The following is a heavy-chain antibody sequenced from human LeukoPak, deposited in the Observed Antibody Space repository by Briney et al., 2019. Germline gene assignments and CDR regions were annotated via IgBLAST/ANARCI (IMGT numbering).Heavy chain of an antibody. CDR3: ARTYYYGSGSPEKGFDY. CDR1: GYTFTSYG. J-gene: IGHJ4*02. Sequence: GASVKVSCKASGYTFTSYGISWVRQAPGQGLEWMGWINPNSGGTNYAQKFQGRVTMTRDTSISTAYMELSRLRSDDTAVYYCARTYYYGSGSPEKGFDYWGQGTLVTVSS. CDR2: INPNSGGT. V-gene: IGHV1-2*02. D-gene: IGHD3-10*01.